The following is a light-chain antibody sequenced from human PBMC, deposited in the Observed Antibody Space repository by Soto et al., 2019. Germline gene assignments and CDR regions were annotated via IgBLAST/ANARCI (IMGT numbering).Light chain of an antibody. CDR2: GAS. CDR1: QSIGSN. CDR3: QQYNNWSPPIT. V-gene: IGKV3-15*01. J-gene: IGKJ5*01. Sequence: EIIVTQSPATLSVSPGERATLSCRASQSIGSNLAWYQHKPGQAPRLLIYGASTRATDIPARFSGSGSGTDFPLTISSLQSEYFAVYYCQQYNNWSPPITFGQGTRLEIK.